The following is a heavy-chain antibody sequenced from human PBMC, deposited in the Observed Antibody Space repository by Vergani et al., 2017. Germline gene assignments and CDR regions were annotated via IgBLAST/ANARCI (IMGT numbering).Heavy chain of an antibody. CDR1: GYSISTGYY. Sequence: QVQLQESGPGLVKPSETLSLTCAVSGYSISTGYYWGWIRQPPGKGLRWIGSIYHSGSTSYNPSLKSRVTISVDTSRNQFSLKLSSVTAADTAVYYCARTYYYGSGSYYKTKGYGMDVWGQGTTVTVSS. J-gene: IGHJ6*02. D-gene: IGHD3-10*01. V-gene: IGHV4-38-2*01. CDR3: ARTYYYGSGSYYKTKGYGMDV. CDR2: IYHSGST.